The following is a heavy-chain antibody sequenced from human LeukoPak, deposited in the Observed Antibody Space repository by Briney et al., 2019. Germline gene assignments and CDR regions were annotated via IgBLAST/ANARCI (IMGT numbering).Heavy chain of an antibody. V-gene: IGHV3-7*03. Sequence: GGSLRLSCGASGFTVSRYWMSWVRQAPGEGLEWVASIHENGGTEYYVESVRRRFAISRDNTKNSLYLQMSSLTVEDTAVYYCARDLSSRDAYWGQGTLVTVSS. J-gene: IGHJ4*02. D-gene: IGHD6-13*01. CDR3: ARDLSSRDAY. CDR1: GFTVSRYW. CDR2: IHENGGTE.